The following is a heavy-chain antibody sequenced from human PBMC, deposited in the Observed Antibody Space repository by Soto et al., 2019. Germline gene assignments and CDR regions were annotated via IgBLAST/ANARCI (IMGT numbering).Heavy chain of an antibody. CDR1: GGTFSSYA. V-gene: IGHV1-69*13. CDR2: IIPIFGTA. CDR3: ARVGSSPPTLYSDDYGMDV. J-gene: IGHJ6*02. D-gene: IGHD6-13*01. Sequence: AASVKVSCKVSGGTFSSYAISWVRQAPGQGLEWMGGIIPIFGTANYAQKFQGRVTITADESTSTAYTELSSLRSEETAVYYCARVGSSPPTLYSDDYGMDVWGQGTTGTVSS.